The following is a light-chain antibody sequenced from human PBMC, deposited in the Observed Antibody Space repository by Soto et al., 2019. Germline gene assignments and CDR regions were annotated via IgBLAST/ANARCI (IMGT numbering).Light chain of an antibody. CDR1: SSDVGGYNF. CDR2: EVS. J-gene: IGLJ1*01. CDR3: ISYTRSSTYV. Sequence: QSALTQPASVSGSPGQSITISCTGTSSDVGGYNFVSWYQQHPGKAPKLMIYEVSNRPSGLSTRFSGSKSGNTASLTISGLQAEDEADYYCISYTRSSTYVFGTGTKLTVL. V-gene: IGLV2-14*01.